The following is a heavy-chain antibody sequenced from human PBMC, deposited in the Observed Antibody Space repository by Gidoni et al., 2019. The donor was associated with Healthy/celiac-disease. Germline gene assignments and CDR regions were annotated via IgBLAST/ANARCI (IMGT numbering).Heavy chain of an antibody. CDR2: IWYDGRNK. D-gene: IGHD6-6*01. V-gene: IGHV3-33*01. CDR3: ARDRPDY. CDR1: GFPFSRYG. Sequence: QVQLVESGGGLVQPGRYLRLPCAASGFPFSRYGMHWVRQAPGKGLEWVEVIWYDGRNKYYADSVKGRFTISRDNSKNTLYLQMNSLRAEDTAVYYCARDRPDYWGQGTLVTVSS. J-gene: IGHJ4*02.